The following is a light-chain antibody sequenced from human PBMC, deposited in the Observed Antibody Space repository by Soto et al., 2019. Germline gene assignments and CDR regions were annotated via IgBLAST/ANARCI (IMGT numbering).Light chain of an antibody. CDR2: EVS. V-gene: IGLV2-14*01. CDR1: SSDVGGYNY. Sequence: QFALTQPASVSGSPGQSITISCTGTSSDVGGYNYVSWYQQHPGKAPKLMIYEVSDRPSGVSNRFSGSKSGNTASLTISGLQAEDEADYYCSSYTSSSILVFGTGTKVTVL. CDR3: SSYTSSSILV. J-gene: IGLJ1*01.